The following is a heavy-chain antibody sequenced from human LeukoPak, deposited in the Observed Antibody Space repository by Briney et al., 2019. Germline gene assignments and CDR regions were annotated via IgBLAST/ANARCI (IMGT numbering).Heavy chain of an antibody. V-gene: IGHV3-53*01. D-gene: IGHD5-18*01. J-gene: IGHJ6*02. CDR1: GFTFSNYA. CDR2: IYSGGST. CDR3: ARDPGYGNMDV. Sequence: GGSLRLSCAASGFTFSNYAMNWVRQAPGKGLEWVSVIYSGGSTYYADSVKGRFTISRDNSKNTLYLQMNSLRAEDTAVYYCARDPGYGNMDVWGQGTTVTVSS.